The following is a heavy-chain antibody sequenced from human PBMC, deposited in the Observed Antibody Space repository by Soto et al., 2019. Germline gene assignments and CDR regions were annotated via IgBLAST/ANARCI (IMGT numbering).Heavy chain of an antibody. V-gene: IGHV5-51*01. J-gene: IGHJ6*02. CDR1: GYSFTNYW. CDR2: IYPGDSDN. Sequence: GESLKISCKGSGYSFTNYWIAWVRQMPGKGLEWMGIIYPGDSDNRYSPSFQGQVTISADKSISTAYLQWTSLKASDTAMYYCARHVLSGYYNHYYPIDVWGQGTPVTVSS. D-gene: IGHD3-22*01. CDR3: ARHVLSGYYNHYYPIDV.